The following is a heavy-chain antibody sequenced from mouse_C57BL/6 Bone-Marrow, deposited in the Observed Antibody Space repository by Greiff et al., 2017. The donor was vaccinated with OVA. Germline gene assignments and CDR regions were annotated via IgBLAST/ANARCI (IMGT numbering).Heavy chain of an antibody. V-gene: IGHV14-3*01. Sequence: VHVKQSVAELVRPGASVKLSCTASGFNIKNTYMHWVKQRPEQGLEWIGRIDPANGNTKYAPKFQGKATITADTSSNTAYLQLSSLTSEDTAIYYCARRSTYSNYGFAYWGQGTLVTVSA. J-gene: IGHJ3*01. D-gene: IGHD2-5*01. CDR2: IDPANGNT. CDR3: ARRSTYSNYGFAY. CDR1: GFNIKNTY.